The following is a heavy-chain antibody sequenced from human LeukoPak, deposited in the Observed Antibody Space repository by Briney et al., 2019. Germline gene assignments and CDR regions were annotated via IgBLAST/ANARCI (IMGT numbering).Heavy chain of an antibody. V-gene: IGHV1-58*02. CDR3: AAENDYYDSSGYYPYYFDY. CDR1: GFTFTSSA. CDR2: IVVGSGNT. J-gene: IGHJ4*02. Sequence: GTSVKVPCKASGFTFTSSAMQWVRQARGQRLEWIGWIVVGSGNTNYAQKFQERVTITRDMSTSTAYMELSSLRSEDTAVYYCAAENDYYDSSGYYPYYFDYWGQGTLVTVSS. D-gene: IGHD3-22*01.